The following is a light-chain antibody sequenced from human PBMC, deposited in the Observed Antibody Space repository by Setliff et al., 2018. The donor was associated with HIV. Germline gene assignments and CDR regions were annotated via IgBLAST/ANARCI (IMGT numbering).Light chain of an antibody. CDR2: SSN. Sequence: QSVLTQPPSASGTPGQRVTISCSGSSSNIGSNPVSWYQQVPGTAPKLLIYSSNQRPSGVPDRFSGSKSGTSASLAISGLQSEDEADYYCASWDDSLNGPSVVFGGGTQLTVL. CDR3: ASWDDSLNGPSVV. V-gene: IGLV1-44*01. CDR1: SSNIGSNP. J-gene: IGLJ2*01.